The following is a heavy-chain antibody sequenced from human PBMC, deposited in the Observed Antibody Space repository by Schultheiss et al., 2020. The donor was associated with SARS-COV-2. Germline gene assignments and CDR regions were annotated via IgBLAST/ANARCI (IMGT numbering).Heavy chain of an antibody. V-gene: IGHV3-30*04. J-gene: IGHJ4*02. D-gene: IGHD6-6*01. CDR1: GFTFSSYA. Sequence: GGSLRLSCAASGFTFSSYAMHWVRQAPGKGLEWVAVISYDGSNKYYADSVKGRFTISRDNSKNTLYLQMNSLRAEDTAVYYCARAEQLVPGIDYWGQGTLVTVSS. CDR3: ARAEQLVPGIDY. CDR2: ISYDGSNK.